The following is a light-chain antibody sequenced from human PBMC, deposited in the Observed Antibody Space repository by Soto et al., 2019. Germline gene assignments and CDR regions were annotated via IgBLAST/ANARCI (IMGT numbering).Light chain of an antibody. CDR2: DAS. J-gene: IGKJ1*01. Sequence: FVLPHSPATLSLSPGERATLSCRASQSVYTYLAWYQLKPGQAPRLLIYDASNKASGIPARFGGSGSGTDFTLTISSLEPDDFAVYYCQQRNNWPCTFGEGTKVDI. CDR3: QQRNNWPCT. CDR1: QSVYTY. V-gene: IGKV3-11*01.